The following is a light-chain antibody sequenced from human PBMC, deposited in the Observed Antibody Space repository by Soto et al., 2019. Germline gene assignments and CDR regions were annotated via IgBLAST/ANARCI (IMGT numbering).Light chain of an antibody. CDR3: QQYGSSRFT. Sequence: EIVLTQSPGTLSLSPGERATLSCRASQSISSSYLAWYQQKPGQAPRLLVYGASKRATGIPDRFSGSGSGTDFHLCISRLEPEDFAVYYCQQYGSSRFTFGPGTKVDIK. J-gene: IGKJ3*01. V-gene: IGKV3-20*01. CDR1: QSISSSY. CDR2: GAS.